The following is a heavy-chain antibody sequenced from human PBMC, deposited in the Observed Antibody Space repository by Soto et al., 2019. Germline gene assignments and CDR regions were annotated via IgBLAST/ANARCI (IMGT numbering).Heavy chain of an antibody. Sequence: EVQLVESGGGLVQPGGSLRLSCAASGFTFSNYEMHWVRQVTGKGLEWVSGIGTAGDTKYVGSVKGRFTISRDNAKNSLYLQMNSLRAEDTAVYYCAGRRLVINDYYGLADWGQGTTVIVSS. CDR2: IGTAGDT. CDR1: GFTFSNYE. D-gene: IGHD2-21*01. J-gene: IGHJ6*02. V-gene: IGHV3-13*01. CDR3: AGRRLVINDYYGLAD.